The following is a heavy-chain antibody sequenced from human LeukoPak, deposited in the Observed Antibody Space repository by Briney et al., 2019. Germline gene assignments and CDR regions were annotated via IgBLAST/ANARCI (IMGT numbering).Heavy chain of an antibody. J-gene: IGHJ3*02. V-gene: IGHV4-39*01. CDR3: ARRIGAGYSYGLGAFDI. CDR1: GGSISSSSYY. CDR2: IYYSGST. Sequence: SETLSLTCTVSGGSISSSSYYWGWIRQPPGKGLEWIGSIYYSGSTYYNPSLKSRVTISVDTSKNQFSLKLSSVTAADTAVYYCARRIGAGYSYGLGAFDIWGQGTMVTVSS. D-gene: IGHD5-18*01.